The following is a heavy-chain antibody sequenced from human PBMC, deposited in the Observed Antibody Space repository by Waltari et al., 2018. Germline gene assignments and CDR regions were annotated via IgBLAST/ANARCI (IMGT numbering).Heavy chain of an antibody. CDR1: GYSISSGYY. CDR2: IYHSGST. J-gene: IGHJ4*02. D-gene: IGHD3-22*01. V-gene: IGHV4-38-2*01. Sequence: QVQLQESGPGLVKPSETLSLTCAVSGYSISSGYYWGWIRQPPGKGLEWIGSIYHSGSTYYNPSLKSRVTISVDTSKNQFSLKLSSVTAADTAVYYCASFPGAYYYDSSGYGGWGQGTLVTVSS. CDR3: ASFPGAYYYDSSGYGG.